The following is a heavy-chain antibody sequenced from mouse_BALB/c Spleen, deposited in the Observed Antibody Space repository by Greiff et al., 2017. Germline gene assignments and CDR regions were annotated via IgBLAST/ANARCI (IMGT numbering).Heavy chain of an antibody. CDR2: IYPGDGDT. D-gene: IGHD2-4*01. CDR3: ARTDYDWLFAY. Sequence: QVQLKESGAELVRPGSSVKISCKASGYAFSSYWMNWVKQRPGQGLEWIGQIYPGDGDTNYNGKFKGKATLTADKSSSTAYMQLSSLTSEDSAVYFCARTDYDWLFAYWGQGTLVTVSA. CDR1: GYAFSSYW. V-gene: IGHV1-80*01. J-gene: IGHJ3*01.